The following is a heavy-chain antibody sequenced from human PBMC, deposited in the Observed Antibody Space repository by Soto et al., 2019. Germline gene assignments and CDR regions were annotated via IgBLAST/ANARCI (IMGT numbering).Heavy chain of an antibody. J-gene: IGHJ6*02. CDR3: AAERLLYGMGG. CDR2: IVVGSGDT. V-gene: IGHV1-58*01. CDR1: GFTFSSSS. Sequence: GASVKVSCKASGFTFSSSSVQWVRQARGQRLEWIGWIVVGSGDTNYAQKFQERVTITRDMSTTTAYMDLSSLRSEDTAVYYCAAERLLYGMGGWGQGTTVTVSS.